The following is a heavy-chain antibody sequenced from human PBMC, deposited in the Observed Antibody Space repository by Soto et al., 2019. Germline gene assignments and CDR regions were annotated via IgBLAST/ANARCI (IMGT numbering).Heavy chain of an antibody. J-gene: IGHJ6*03. V-gene: IGHV3-49*03. CDR2: IRSKAYGGTT. D-gene: IGHD3-10*01. Sequence: SGGSLRLSCAASGFTFGDYAMSWFRQAPGKGLEWVGFIRSKAYGGTTEYAASVKGRFTISRDDSKSIAYLQMNSLKTEDTAVYYCTTGGSGSYYNGYYYYYYMDVWGKGTTVTVSS. CDR3: TTGGSGSYYNGYYYYYYMDV. CDR1: GFTFGDYA.